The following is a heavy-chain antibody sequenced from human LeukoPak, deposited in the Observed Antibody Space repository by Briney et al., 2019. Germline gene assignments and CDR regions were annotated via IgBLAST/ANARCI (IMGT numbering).Heavy chain of an antibody. D-gene: IGHD4-17*01. Sequence: SETLSLTCAVSGGSISSGGYSWSWIRQPPGKGLEWIGYIYYSGSTYYNPSLKSRVTISVDTSKNQFSLKLSSVTAADTAVYYCARAGYGDYGVALWGQGTLVTVSS. CDR1: GGSISSGGYS. CDR3: ARAGYGDYGVAL. V-gene: IGHV4-30-2*05. J-gene: IGHJ4*02. CDR2: IYYSGST.